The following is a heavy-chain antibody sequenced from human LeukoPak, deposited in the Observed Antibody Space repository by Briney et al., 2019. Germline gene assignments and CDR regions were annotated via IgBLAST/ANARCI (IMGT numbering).Heavy chain of an antibody. Sequence: GASVKVSCKASGYTFTSYAMNWVRQAPGQGLEWMGWINPNSGGTNYAQKFQGRVTMTRDTSISTAYMELSRLRSDDTAVYYCARDPSYYDFWGGYDPEGYPYYFDYWGQGTLVTVSS. CDR3: ARDPSYYDFWGGYDPEGYPYYFDY. CDR1: GYTFTSYA. D-gene: IGHD3-3*01. J-gene: IGHJ4*02. CDR2: INPNSGGT. V-gene: IGHV1-2*02.